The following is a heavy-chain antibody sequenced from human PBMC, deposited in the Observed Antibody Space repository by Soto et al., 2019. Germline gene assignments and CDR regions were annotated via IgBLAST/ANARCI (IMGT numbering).Heavy chain of an antibody. V-gene: IGHV3-33*01. CDR2: IWYDGSNK. D-gene: IGHD6-13*01. CDR1: GFTFISYG. Sequence: GGSLRLSCAASGFTFISYGMHWVRQAPGKGLEWVAVIWYDGSNKYYADSVKGRFTISRDNSKNTLYLQMNSLRAEDTAVYYCARAMSSRYYYGMDVWGQGPRSPS. J-gene: IGHJ6*02. CDR3: ARAMSSRYYYGMDV.